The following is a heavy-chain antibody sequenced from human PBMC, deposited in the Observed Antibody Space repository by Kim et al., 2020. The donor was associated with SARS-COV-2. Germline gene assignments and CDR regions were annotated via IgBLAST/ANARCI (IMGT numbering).Heavy chain of an antibody. D-gene: IGHD3-22*01. J-gene: IGHJ4*02. V-gene: IGHV3-15*01. CDR3: TTDLKYYYDSSAFYYIY. Sequence: VKGRFTISRDDPKTTLYLQMNSLKTEDTAVYYCTTDLKYYYDSSAFYYIYWGQGTLVTVSS.